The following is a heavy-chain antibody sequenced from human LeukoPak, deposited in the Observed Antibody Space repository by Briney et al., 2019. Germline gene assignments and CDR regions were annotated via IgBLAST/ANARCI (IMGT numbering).Heavy chain of an antibody. J-gene: IGHJ4*02. CDR2: IKQDGGEK. D-gene: IGHD3-22*01. Sequence: GGSLRLSCAPSGFTFSSYSMNWVRQAPGKGLEWVANIKQDGGEKYYVDSVKGRFTISRDNAKNSLYLQMNSLRAEDTAVYYCARDQSRIDSSYDYWGQGTLVTVSS. V-gene: IGHV3-7*01. CDR1: GFTFSSYS. CDR3: ARDQSRIDSSYDY.